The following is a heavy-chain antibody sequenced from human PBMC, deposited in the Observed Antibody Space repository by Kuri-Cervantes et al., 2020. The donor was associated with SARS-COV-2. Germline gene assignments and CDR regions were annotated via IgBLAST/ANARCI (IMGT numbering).Heavy chain of an antibody. CDR3: ARVVVATYGMDV. CDR1: GFTFSDYY. CDR2: ISSSSTI. J-gene: IGHJ6*02. V-gene: IGHV3-69-1*01. D-gene: IGHD2-15*01. Sequence: GESLKISCAASGFTFSDYYMNWVRQAPGKGLEWVSCISSSSTIYYADSVKVRFTISRDNAKNSLYLQMNSLRAEDTAVYYCARVVVATYGMDVWGQGPTVTVSS.